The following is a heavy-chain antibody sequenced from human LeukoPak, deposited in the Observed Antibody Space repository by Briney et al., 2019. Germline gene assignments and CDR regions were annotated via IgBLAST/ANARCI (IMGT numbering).Heavy chain of an antibody. V-gene: IGHV3-13*04. CDR1: GFTFSSYD. Sequence: GGSLRLSCAASGFTFSSYDMHWVRQATGKGLEWVSAIGTAGDTYYPGSVKGRFTISRENAKNSLYLQMNSLRAGDTAVYYCARVYYDILTGYFYAFDIWGQGTMVTVSS. J-gene: IGHJ3*02. CDR2: IGTAGDT. D-gene: IGHD3-9*01. CDR3: ARVYYDILTGYFYAFDI.